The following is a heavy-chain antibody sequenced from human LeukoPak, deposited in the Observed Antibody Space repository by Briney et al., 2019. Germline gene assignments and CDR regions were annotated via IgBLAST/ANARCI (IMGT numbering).Heavy chain of an antibody. J-gene: IGHJ6*03. Sequence: PSETLSLTCAVYGGSFSGYYWSWIHQPPGKGLEWIGEINHSGSTNYNPSLKSRVTISVDTSKNQFSLKLSSVTAADTAVYYCARGANYYDSSGYHYYYYYYMDVWGKGTTVTVSS. V-gene: IGHV4-34*01. CDR2: INHSGST. D-gene: IGHD3-22*01. CDR3: ARGANYYDSSGYHYYYYYYMDV. CDR1: GGSFSGYY.